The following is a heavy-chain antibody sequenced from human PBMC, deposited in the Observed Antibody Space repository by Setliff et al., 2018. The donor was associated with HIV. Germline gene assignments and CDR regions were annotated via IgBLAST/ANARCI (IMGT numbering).Heavy chain of an antibody. V-gene: IGHV1-2*06. CDR3: AIGSTAGNSYYYYIDV. CDR2: INPNSGDT. D-gene: IGHD2-2*01. CDR1: GYTFTGYY. J-gene: IGHJ6*03. Sequence: VQVSCKASGYTFTGYYMHWVRQAPGQGLEWMGRINPNSGDTNYAQKFTGRVTMTRDTSISTAYMEVTRLRSDDTAVYYCAIGSTAGNSYYYYIDVWGKGTTVTVSS.